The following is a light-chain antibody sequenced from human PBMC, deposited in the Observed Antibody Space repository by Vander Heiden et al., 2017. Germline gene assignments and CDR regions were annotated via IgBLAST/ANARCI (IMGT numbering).Light chain of an antibody. V-gene: IGKV1-39*01. J-gene: IGKJ4*01. CDR2: TAS. Sequence: IQLTQSPSSLSASVGDRVTITCRASQTIGIYLNWYQQQPGKAPKLLIYTASSVQSGVPSRFSGSGSGTEFTLTISSLQPEDFATYYCQQSYNTPLTFGGGTKVEIK. CDR3: QQSYNTPLT. CDR1: QTIGIY.